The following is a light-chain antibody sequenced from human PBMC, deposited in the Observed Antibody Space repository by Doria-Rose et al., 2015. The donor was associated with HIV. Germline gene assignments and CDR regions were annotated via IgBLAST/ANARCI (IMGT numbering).Light chain of an antibody. CDR3: HQYGTSWT. CDR1: QSFSSTY. V-gene: IGKV3-20*01. J-gene: IGKJ1*01. CDR2: DGS. Sequence: EIVLTQSPGTLSLSPGERATLSCRASQSFSSTYLAWYQQKPGQAHSLLIYDGSTRATGIPDRFSASGSGTDFTRTINRLEPEDFALYCCHQYGTSWTFGQGTKVEI.